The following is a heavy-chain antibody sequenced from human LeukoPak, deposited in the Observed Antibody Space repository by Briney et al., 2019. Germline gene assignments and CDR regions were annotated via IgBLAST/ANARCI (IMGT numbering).Heavy chain of an antibody. CDR2: INHSGST. CDR1: GGSFSGYY. CDR3: ARGPRTKNWFDP. Sequence: SEGLSLSCAVYGGSFSGYYGSWVRQPPGKRLEWIAEINHSGSTNYNPSLKSRVTISVDTSKNQFSLKLSSVTAADTAVYYCARGPRTKNWFDPWGQGTLVTVSS. J-gene: IGHJ5*02. D-gene: IGHD1-14*01. V-gene: IGHV4-34*01.